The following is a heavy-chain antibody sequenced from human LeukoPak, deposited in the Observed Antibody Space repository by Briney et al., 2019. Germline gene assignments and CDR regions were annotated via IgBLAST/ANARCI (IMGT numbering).Heavy chain of an antibody. CDR2: IYPGDSDT. Sequence: GESLKISCEGSGYSFANYWIGWVRQTPGKGLEWMGIIYPGDSDTRYSPSFQGQVTISADKSISTAYLQWSSLKASDTAMFYCAKSVGALYYFDYWGQGTLVTVSS. CDR3: AKSVGALYYFDY. V-gene: IGHV5-51*01. CDR1: GYSFANYW. D-gene: IGHD1-26*01. J-gene: IGHJ4*02.